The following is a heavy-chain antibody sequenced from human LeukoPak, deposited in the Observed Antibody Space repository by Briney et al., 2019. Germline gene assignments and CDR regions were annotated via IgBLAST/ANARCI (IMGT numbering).Heavy chain of an antibody. Sequence: ASVKVSCKASGYTFTGYYMHWVRQAPGQGLEWMGRINPNSGGTNYAQKFQGRVTMTRDTSISTAYMELSRLRSDDTAVYYCAREAADGMIVVVITNFDYWGQGTLVTVPS. J-gene: IGHJ4*02. CDR2: INPNSGGT. CDR3: AREAADGMIVVVITNFDY. D-gene: IGHD3-22*01. V-gene: IGHV1-2*06. CDR1: GYTFTGYY.